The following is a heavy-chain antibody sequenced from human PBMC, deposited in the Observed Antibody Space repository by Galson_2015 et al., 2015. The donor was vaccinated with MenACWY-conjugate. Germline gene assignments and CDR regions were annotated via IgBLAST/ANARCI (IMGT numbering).Heavy chain of an antibody. Sequence: SLRLSCAASGITFTTFAMTWVRQAPGKGLEWVSGISGSGGSTDYADSVKGRFTISRDNSKNTLYLQMNSLRADDTAVYYCAKSESAFLYCGGDCSPLVSWGQGTLVSVSS. CDR2: ISGSGGST. J-gene: IGHJ5*02. V-gene: IGHV3-23*01. CDR3: AKSESAFLYCGGDCSPLVS. CDR1: GITFTTFA. D-gene: IGHD2-21*02.